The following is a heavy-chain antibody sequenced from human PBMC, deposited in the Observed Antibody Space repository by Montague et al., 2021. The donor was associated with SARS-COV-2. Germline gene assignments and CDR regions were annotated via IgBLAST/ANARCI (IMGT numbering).Heavy chain of an antibody. V-gene: IGHV4-34*01. CDR2: INHSGST. CDR3: ARGPITVTTFYYYYGMDV. D-gene: IGHD4-17*01. CDR1: GGSFSGYY. Sequence: SESLSLTCAVYGGSFSGYYWSWIRQPPGKELEWIGEINHSGSTNYNPSLKSRVTISVDTSKNQFSLKLSSVTAADTAVYYCARGPITVTTFYYYYGMDVWGQGTTVTVSS. J-gene: IGHJ6*02.